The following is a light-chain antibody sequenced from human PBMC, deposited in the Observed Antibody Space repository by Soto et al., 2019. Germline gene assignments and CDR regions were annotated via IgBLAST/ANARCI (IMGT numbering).Light chain of an antibody. J-gene: IGKJ1*01. V-gene: IGKV1-39*01. Sequence: DIQMTQSPSSLSASVGDTVIITCRASQSISIYSNWYQQKPGKAPRLLIYSASILQSGVPSRFSGSGSGTDFTLTISCLQSEDFATYYCQQYYSYPPTFGQGTKVDIK. CDR2: SAS. CDR1: QSISIY. CDR3: QQYYSYPPT.